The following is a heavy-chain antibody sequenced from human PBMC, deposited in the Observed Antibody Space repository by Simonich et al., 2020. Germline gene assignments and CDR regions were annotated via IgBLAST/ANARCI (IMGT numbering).Heavy chain of an antibody. V-gene: IGHV3-21*01. D-gene: IGHD6-19*01. J-gene: IGHJ6*02. CDR3: ARWIAVAGTGAYGMDV. Sequence: EVQLVESGGGLVKPEGSLRLSCAASGFTFSRTRMNWVRQGPGKGLGVVSAIISSSSYIYYAESGKGRFTIPRDNAKNSRYRQMNSLRAEDTAVDYCARWIAVAGTGAYGMDVWGQGTTVTVSS. CDR2: IISSSSYI. CDR1: GFTFSRTR.